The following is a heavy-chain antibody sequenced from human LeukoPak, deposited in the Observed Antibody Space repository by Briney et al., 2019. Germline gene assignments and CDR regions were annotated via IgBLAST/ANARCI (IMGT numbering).Heavy chain of an antibody. D-gene: IGHD2-2*01. CDR3: ARGRGYCSSTSCYYRLTLGYYYYMDV. CDR2: TYTSGST. V-gene: IGHV4-4*07. Sequence: PSETLSLTCTVSGGSISSYYWSWIRQPAGKGLEWIGRTYTSGSTNYNPSLKSRVTMSVDTSKNQFSLKLSSVTAADTAVYYCARGRGYCSSTSCYYRLTLGYYYYMDVWGKGTTVTVSS. J-gene: IGHJ6*03. CDR1: GGSISSYY.